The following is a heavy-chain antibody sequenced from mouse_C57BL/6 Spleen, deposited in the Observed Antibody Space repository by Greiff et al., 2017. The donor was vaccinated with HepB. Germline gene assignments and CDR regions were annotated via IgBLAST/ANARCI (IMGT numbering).Heavy chain of an antibody. V-gene: IGHV1-50*01. D-gene: IGHD2-3*01. J-gene: IGHJ4*01. CDR1: GYTFTSYW. CDR3: ATDGYYGMDY. CDR2: IDPSDSYT. Sequence: QVQLQQPGAELVKPGASVKLSCKASGYTFTSYWMQWVKQRPGQGLEWIGEIDPSDSYTNYNQKFKGKATLSVDTSSSTAYMQLSSLTSEDSAVYYCATDGYYGMDYWGQGTSVTVSS.